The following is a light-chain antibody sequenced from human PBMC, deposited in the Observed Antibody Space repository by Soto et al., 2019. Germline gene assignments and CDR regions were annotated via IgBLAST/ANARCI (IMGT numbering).Light chain of an antibody. Sequence: QSALTQPASVSGSPGQSITISCSGVSGDVGNYNLVSWYQLAPGTTPKLLISDVINRPSGVPDRFSGSKSGNTPSLTISGLQAEDEADYYCGLFTSSATWVFGGGTKLTVL. CDR2: DVI. V-gene: IGLV2-18*01. CDR3: GLFTSSATWV. J-gene: IGLJ3*02. CDR1: SGDVGNYNL.